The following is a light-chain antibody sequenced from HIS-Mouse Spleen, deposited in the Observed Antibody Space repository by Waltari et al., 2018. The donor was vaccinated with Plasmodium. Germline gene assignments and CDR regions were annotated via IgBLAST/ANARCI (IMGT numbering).Light chain of an antibody. CDR2: AAS. V-gene: IGKV1-8*01. Sequence: AIRMTQSPSSFSASTGDRVTIACRASQGISSYLAWYQQKPGKAPKLLIYAASTLQSGVPSRFSGSGSWTDVTLTISCLQSEDFATYYCQQYYSFPYTFGQGTKLEIK. CDR3: QQYYSFPYT. CDR1: QGISSY. J-gene: IGKJ2*01.